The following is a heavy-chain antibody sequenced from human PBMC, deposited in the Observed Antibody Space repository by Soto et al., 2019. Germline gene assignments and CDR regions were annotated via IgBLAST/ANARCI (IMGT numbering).Heavy chain of an antibody. CDR1: GFTFSSYA. CDR3: ASGPYSSGGYGWFDP. D-gene: IGHD6-19*01. CDR2: ISGSGGST. V-gene: IGHV3-23*01. J-gene: IGHJ5*02. Sequence: EVQLLESGGGLVQPGGSLRLSCAASGFTFSSYAMSWVRQAPGKGLEWVSGISGSGGSTYYADSVKGRFTMSRDNSKNTLNLQMNSLRAEDTAVYYCASGPYSSGGYGWFDPWGQGPLVTVSS.